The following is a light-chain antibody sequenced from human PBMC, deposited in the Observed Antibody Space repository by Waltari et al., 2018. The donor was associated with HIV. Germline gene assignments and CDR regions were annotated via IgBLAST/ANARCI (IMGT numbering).Light chain of an antibody. CDR3: QSYDMSQSGSLV. V-gene: IGLV1-40*01. Sequence: QSVLTQPPSVSGAPGQRVTIACTGTRSNIGEGFDVQSYQQIPGNAPKLLIYDNNIRPSGVPDRFSGSKSGTSASLAITGLQSEDEADYYCQSYDMSQSGSLVFGGGTKLTVL. J-gene: IGLJ2*01. CDR1: RSNIGEGFD. CDR2: DNN.